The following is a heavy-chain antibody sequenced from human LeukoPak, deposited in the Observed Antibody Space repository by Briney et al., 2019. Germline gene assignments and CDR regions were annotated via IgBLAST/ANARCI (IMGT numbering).Heavy chain of an antibody. J-gene: IGHJ4*02. Sequence: SQTPSLTCAISGDSVSSNSAAWNWIRQSPSRGLEWLGRTYYRSKWYNDYAVSVKSRITINPDTSKNQFSLKLSSVTAADTAVYYCARGLRQLVRSWHYWGQGTLVTVSS. V-gene: IGHV6-1*01. D-gene: IGHD6-6*01. CDR1: GDSVSSNSAA. CDR3: ARGLRQLVRSWHY. CDR2: TYYRSKWYN.